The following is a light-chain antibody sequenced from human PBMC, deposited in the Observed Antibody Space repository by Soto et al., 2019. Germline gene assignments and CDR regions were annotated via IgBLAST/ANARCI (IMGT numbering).Light chain of an antibody. CDR3: SSYTSTSTLV. V-gene: IGLV2-14*01. CDR1: NSDVGGYDF. Sequence: QSALTQPASVSGSPGQSITIFCTGTNSDVGGYDFVSWYQQHPGKAPKLLIYEVTNRPSGVSDRFSGSKSGNTASLSIYGLQAEDEADYYCSSYTSTSTLVFGGWTKLTV. CDR2: EVT. J-gene: IGLJ2*01.